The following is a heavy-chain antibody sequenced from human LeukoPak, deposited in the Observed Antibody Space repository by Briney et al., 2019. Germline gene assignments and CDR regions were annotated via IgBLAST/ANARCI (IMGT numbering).Heavy chain of an antibody. CDR1: GFTFSDYY. D-gene: IGHD7-27*01. CDR3: ARDPPAGLTGGNAFDI. V-gene: IGHV3-11*04. J-gene: IGHJ3*02. CDR2: ISSSGDTI. Sequence: GGSLRLSCAASGFTFSDYYMNWIRQAPGKGLEWVSYISSSGDTIYYADSVKGRFTISRDNAKNSLYLQMNSLRAEDTAVYYCARDPPAGLTGGNAFDIWGQGTMVTVSS.